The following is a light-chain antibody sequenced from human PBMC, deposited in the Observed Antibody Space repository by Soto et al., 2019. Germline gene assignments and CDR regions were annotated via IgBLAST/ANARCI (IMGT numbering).Light chain of an antibody. V-gene: IGKV3-11*01. CDR1: QSVSSY. CDR2: DAS. CDR3: QQRSNWPPGIT. Sequence: DIVLTQSPGTLSLSPGERATLSCKSSQSVSSYLAWYQQKPGQAPRLLIYDASNRATGIPARFSGSGSGTDFTRTISSLEPEDFAVYYCQQRSNWPPGITLGGGTKVDI. J-gene: IGKJ4*01.